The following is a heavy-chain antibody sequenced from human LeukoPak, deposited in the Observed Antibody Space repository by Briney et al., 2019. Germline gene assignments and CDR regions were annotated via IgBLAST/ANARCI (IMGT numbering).Heavy chain of an antibody. J-gene: IGHJ6*03. CDR3: ARGKMGAKTGGGPGTMDV. D-gene: IGHD1-26*01. Sequence: ASVKVSCKASGGTFSSYAISWVRQAPGQGLEWVGRIIPIFGTANYAQKFQGRVTITTDESTSTAYMELSSLRSEDTAVYYCARGKMGAKTGGGPGTMDVWGKGTTVTVSS. CDR2: IIPIFGTA. CDR1: GGTFSSYA. V-gene: IGHV1-69*05.